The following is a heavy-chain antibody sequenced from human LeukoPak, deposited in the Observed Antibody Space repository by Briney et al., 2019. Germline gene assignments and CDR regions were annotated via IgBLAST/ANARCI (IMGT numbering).Heavy chain of an antibody. CDR3: ASSRYFDWSRFDP. CDR2: IYYSGST. Sequence: SETLSLTCTVSGGSISSSSYYWGWIRQPPGKGLEWIGSIYYSGSTYYNPSLKSRVTISVDTSKNQFSLKLSSVTAADTAVYYCASSRYFDWSRFDPWGQGTLATVSS. CDR1: GGSISSSSYY. J-gene: IGHJ5*02. V-gene: IGHV4-39*01. D-gene: IGHD3-9*01.